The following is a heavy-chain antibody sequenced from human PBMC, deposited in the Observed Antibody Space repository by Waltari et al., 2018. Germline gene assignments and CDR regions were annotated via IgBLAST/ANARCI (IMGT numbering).Heavy chain of an antibody. CDR3: ARTQYYYDSSGYYSGAFDI. Sequence: QVQLVQSGAEVKKPGASVKVSCKASGYTFTGYYMHWVRQAPGQGLEWMGRINPNSGGTNYAQKFQGRVTMTRDTSISTAYMELSRLRSDDTAVYYCARTQYYYDSSGYYSGAFDIWGQGTTVTVSS. D-gene: IGHD3-22*01. CDR2: INPNSGGT. CDR1: GYTFTGYY. J-gene: IGHJ3*02. V-gene: IGHV1-2*06.